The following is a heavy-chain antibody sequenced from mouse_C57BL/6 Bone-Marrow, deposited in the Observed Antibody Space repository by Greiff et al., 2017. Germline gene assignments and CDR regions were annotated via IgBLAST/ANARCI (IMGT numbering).Heavy chain of an antibody. CDR1: GYTFTDYE. CDR2: IDPETGGT. V-gene: IGHV1-15*01. Sequence: VQVVESGAELVRPGASVTLSCKASGYTFTDYEMHWVKQTPVHGLEWIGAIDPETGGTAYNQKFKGKAILTADKSSSTAYMELRRLTSEDSAVYYGPPYYYGSNYWYFDVWGTGTTVTVSS. J-gene: IGHJ1*03. D-gene: IGHD1-1*01. CDR3: PPYYYGSNYWYFDV.